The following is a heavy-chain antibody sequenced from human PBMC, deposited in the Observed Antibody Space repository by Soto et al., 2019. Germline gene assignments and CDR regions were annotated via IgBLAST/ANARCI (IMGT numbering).Heavy chain of an antibody. D-gene: IGHD6-19*01. V-gene: IGHV3-23*01. CDR3: AKHESMSSTVAGTH. CDR1: GFTFSSYA. Sequence: EVQLLESGGGLVQPGGSLRLSCAASGFTFSSYAMSWVRQAPGKGLEWVSAISGSGGSTYYADSVKGRFTISRDNSKNTLYLQMNILRAEDTAVYYCAKHESMSSTVAGTHWGQGTLVTVSS. CDR2: ISGSGGST. J-gene: IGHJ4*02.